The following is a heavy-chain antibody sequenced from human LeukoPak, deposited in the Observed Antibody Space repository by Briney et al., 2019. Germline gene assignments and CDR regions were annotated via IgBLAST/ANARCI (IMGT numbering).Heavy chain of an antibody. J-gene: IGHJ6*02. D-gene: IGHD6-6*01. CDR2: INHSGST. V-gene: IGHV4-34*01. CDR3: ARYSSSSGGMDV. CDR1: GSSISGFY. Sequence: SETLSLTCAVSGSSISGFYWSWLRQPPGKGLEWIGEINHSGSTNYNPSLKSRVTISVDTSKNQFSLKLSSVTAADTAVYYCARYSSSSGGMDVWGQGTTVTVSS.